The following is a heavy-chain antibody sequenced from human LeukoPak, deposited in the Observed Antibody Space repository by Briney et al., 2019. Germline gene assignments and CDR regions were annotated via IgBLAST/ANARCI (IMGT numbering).Heavy chain of an antibody. CDR3: ARGVRAAAGSLDY. V-gene: IGHV4-34*01. D-gene: IGHD6-13*01. CDR2: SNHSGST. J-gene: IGHJ4*02. CDR1: GGSFSVYY. Sequence: SETLSLTCAVYGGSFSVYYWGWIRQPPGKGLEWIGESNHSGSTNYNPSLKSRVTISVDTSKNQFSLKLSSVTAADTAVYYCARGVRAAAGSLDYWGQGTLVTVSS.